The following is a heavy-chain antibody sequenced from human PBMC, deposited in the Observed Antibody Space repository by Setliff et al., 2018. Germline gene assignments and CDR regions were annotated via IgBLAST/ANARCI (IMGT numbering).Heavy chain of an antibody. CDR2: IITNTGKT. D-gene: IGHD2-2*01. Sequence: ASVKVSCKASGYIFTSYGISWVRQAPGQGLEWMGMIITNTGKTSYAQKFQGRVTMTTDTSTGTGYMELRSLRSDDTAVYFCARFGGSCSSSSCYASDLWGQGTTVTVSS. CDR3: ARFGGSCSSSSCYASDL. CDR1: GYIFTSYG. J-gene: IGHJ3*01. V-gene: IGHV1-18*01.